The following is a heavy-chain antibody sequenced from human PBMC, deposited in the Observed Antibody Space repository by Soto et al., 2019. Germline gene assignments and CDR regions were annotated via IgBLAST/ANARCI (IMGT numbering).Heavy chain of an antibody. V-gene: IGHV1-69*01. Sequence: QVLLVQSGTEVKKPGSSVKVSCQASGGTSSNYALTWVRQAPGQGLEWMGGIIPIFGTANYAQRFQGRVLITADESSSTAYMELSSLKAEDTAVYYCAGSFKYGSGTFDALDVWGQGTMVMVSS. J-gene: IGHJ3*01. CDR2: IIPIFGTA. CDR1: GGTSSNYA. D-gene: IGHD3-10*01. CDR3: AGSFKYGSGTFDALDV.